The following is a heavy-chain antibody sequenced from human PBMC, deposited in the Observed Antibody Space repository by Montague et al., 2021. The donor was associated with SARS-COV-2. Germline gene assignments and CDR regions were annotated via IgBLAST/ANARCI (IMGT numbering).Heavy chain of an antibody. V-gene: IGHV4-4*07. J-gene: IGHJ6*02. CDR1: GGSISSYF. CDR3: AREFRFGMDV. Sequence: SETLSLTCTVFGGSISSYFWNWIRQPAGKGLEWIGCIETSGSTNYNSSLKSRVTMSIDTFKNQFSLKLTSVTAADTAFYYCAREFRFGMDVWGHGTTVTVSS. CDR2: IETSGST.